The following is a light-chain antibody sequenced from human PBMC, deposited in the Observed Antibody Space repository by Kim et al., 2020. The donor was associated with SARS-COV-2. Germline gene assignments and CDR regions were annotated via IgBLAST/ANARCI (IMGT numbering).Light chain of an antibody. CDR3: QQYNFRPPLT. CDR1: HSLSSN. Sequence: EIVLTQSPATLAVSPGERATLSCRASHSLSSNLAWYQQKPGLAPRLLIYGASTRATGIPARFSGSGSGTEFTLTISSLHSEDFAVYYCQQYNFRPPLTFVGGTKVDIK. V-gene: IGKV3-15*01. CDR2: GAS. J-gene: IGKJ4*01.